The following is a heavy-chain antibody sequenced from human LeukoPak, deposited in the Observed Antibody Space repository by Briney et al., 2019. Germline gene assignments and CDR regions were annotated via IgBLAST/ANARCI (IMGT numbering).Heavy chain of an antibody. CDR3: ARRRGGYGEGELDY. CDR2: IRSDGTA. V-gene: IGHV3-66*04. D-gene: IGHD4-17*01. Sequence: GGSLRLSCAASGFIASNKYMSWVRQAPGKGLEWVSTIRSDGTADYADSVKGRFTISRDDSKNTVYLQMDSLRVEDTAVYSCARRRGGYGEGELDYWGQGTLVTVSS. J-gene: IGHJ4*02. CDR1: GFIASNKY.